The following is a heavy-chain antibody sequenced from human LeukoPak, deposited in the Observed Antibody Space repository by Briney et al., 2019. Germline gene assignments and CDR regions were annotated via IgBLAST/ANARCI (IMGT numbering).Heavy chain of an antibody. CDR1: GFTFNDYY. CDR2: INIGGTNT. Sequence: GGSQRLSCAASGFTFNDYYMSWIRQAPGKGLEWLSYINIGGTNTHYADSVKGRFTISRDNAKKSMYLEMNNLRAEDTAVYYCATDGAGFDTWGQGVLVTVSS. V-gene: IGHV3-11*01. CDR3: ATDGAGFDT. J-gene: IGHJ5*02.